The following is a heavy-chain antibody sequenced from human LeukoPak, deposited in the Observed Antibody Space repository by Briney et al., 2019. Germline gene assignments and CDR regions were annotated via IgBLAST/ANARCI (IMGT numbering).Heavy chain of an antibody. Sequence: SETLSLTCTVSGGSISSYYWSWIRQPPGKGLEWIGYIYYSGSINYNPSLKSRATISVDTSKNQFSLKLTSVTAADTAVYYCARASLSSPGPFDYWGQGTLVTVSS. CDR2: IYYSGSI. CDR1: GGSISSYY. J-gene: IGHJ4*02. D-gene: IGHD6-6*01. V-gene: IGHV4-59*01. CDR3: ARASLSSPGPFDY.